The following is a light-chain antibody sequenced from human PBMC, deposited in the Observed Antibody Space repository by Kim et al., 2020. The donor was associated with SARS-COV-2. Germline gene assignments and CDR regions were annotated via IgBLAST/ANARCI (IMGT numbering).Light chain of an antibody. CDR3: QQYNDWPPLA. CDR1: QSVRSN. V-gene: IGKV3-15*01. CDR2: GAS. Sequence: SPGERAPPSRRSSQSVRSNLAWYQQKPGQAPRLLIYGASTRATGIPARFSGSGSGTEFTLTISSLQSEDFAVYYCQQYNDWPPLAFGGGTKVEI. J-gene: IGKJ4*01.